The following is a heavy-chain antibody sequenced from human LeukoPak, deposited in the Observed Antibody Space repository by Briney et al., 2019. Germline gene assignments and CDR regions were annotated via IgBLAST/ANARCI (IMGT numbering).Heavy chain of an antibody. CDR2: ISYDGSNK. D-gene: IGHD2-15*01. Sequence: GGSQRLSCAASGFTFDSYAMHWVRQAPGKGLEWVALISYDGSNKYYADSVKGRFTISRDNSKNTLYLQMNSLRAEDTAVYYCARGSGRRTSIFDYWGQGTLVTVSS. CDR1: GFTFDSYA. CDR3: ARGSGRRTSIFDY. J-gene: IGHJ4*02. V-gene: IGHV3-30*07.